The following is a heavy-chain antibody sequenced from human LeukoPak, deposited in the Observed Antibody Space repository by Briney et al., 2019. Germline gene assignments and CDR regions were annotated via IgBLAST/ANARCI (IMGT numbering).Heavy chain of an antibody. CDR1: GYTFTGYY. CDR3: ARVRGDSSGTRIDY. D-gene: IGHD3-22*01. J-gene: IGHJ4*02. Sequence: ASVKVSCKASGYTFTGYYMHWVRQAPGQGLEWMGWINPNSGGTNYAQKFQGRVTISVDTSKNQFSLKLSSVTAADTAVYYCARVRGDSSGTRIDYWGQGTLVTVSS. V-gene: IGHV1-2*02. CDR2: INPNSGGT.